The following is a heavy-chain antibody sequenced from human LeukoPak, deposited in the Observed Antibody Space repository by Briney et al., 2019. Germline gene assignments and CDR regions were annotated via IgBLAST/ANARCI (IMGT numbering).Heavy chain of an antibody. D-gene: IGHD1-20*01. CDR1: GFAFSSYA. Sequence: GGSLRLSCAASGFAFSSYAIQWVRQAPGKGLEWVAFISYDGSDKRYAEPVKGRITISRDNSKRTLYLQVNSLRTEDTAVYYCARDLSERYSIDYWGQGTLVTVSS. V-gene: IGHV3-30-3*01. CDR3: ARDLSERYSIDY. CDR2: ISYDGSDK. J-gene: IGHJ4*02.